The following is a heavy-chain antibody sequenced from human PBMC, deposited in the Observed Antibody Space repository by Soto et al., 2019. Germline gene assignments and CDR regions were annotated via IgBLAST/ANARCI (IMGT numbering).Heavy chain of an antibody. J-gene: IGHJ4*02. CDR3: ARDIGVGPAGFDY. CDR2: ISSGGSNI. Sequence: PGGSLRLSCATSGFTFSSYEMNWVRQAPGKGLEWVSHISSGGSNIYYADSVKGRFTISRDNAKNSVYLQMNSLRAEDTAVYYCARDIGVGPAGFDYWGQGTLVTVSS. CDR1: GFTFSSYE. D-gene: IGHD2-2*01. V-gene: IGHV3-48*03.